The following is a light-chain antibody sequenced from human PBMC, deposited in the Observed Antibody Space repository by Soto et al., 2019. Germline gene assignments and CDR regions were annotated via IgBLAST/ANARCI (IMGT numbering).Light chain of an antibody. CDR2: DAS. J-gene: IGKJ3*01. CDR3: QKKDGVPL. CDR1: QDISNH. Sequence: DIQLTQSPSSLSASVGDRVTITCQASQDISNHLNWYQQKPVKAPNLLIYDASDLETGVPSRFSGGGSGTFFSFTINSLQPEDIATYYCQKKDGVPLFGPGTKVEIK. V-gene: IGKV1-33*01.